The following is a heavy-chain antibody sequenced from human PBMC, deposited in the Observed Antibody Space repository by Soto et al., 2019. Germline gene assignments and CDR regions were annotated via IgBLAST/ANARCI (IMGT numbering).Heavy chain of an antibody. Sequence: GGSLRLSCAASGFTFSSYAMSWVRQAPGKGLEWVSAISGSGGSTYYADSVKGRLTISRDNSKNTLYLQMNSLRAEDTAVYYCAKESTIFGVVPSGMDVWGQGTTVTV. CDR2: ISGSGGST. V-gene: IGHV3-23*01. CDR1: GFTFSSYA. J-gene: IGHJ6*02. CDR3: AKESTIFGVVPSGMDV. D-gene: IGHD3-3*01.